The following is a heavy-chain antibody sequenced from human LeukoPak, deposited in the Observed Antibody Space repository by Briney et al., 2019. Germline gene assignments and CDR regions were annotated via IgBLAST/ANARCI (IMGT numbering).Heavy chain of an antibody. Sequence: SETPSLTCAVYGGSFSGYYWSWNRQPPGKGLEWIGEINHSGSTNYNPSLKSRVTISVDTSRNQFSLKLNSVTAADTAVYYCARRAYNNSPRFDYWGQGTLVTVSS. D-gene: IGHD1-14*01. CDR3: ARRAYNNSPRFDY. CDR2: INHSGST. CDR1: GGSFSGYY. J-gene: IGHJ4*02. V-gene: IGHV4-34*01.